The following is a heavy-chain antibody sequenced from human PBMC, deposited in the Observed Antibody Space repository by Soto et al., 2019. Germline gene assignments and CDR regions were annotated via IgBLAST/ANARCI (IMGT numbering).Heavy chain of an antibody. CDR2: INPNSGGT. CDR3: ARDLLSRRGYSGYPLAF. D-gene: IGHD5-12*01. Sequence: GASVKVSGKASGYTFTGYYMHWVRQAPGQGLEWMGWINPNSGGTNYAQKFQGRVTMTRDTSISTAYMELSRLRSDDTAVYYCARDLLSRRGYSGYPLAFWGQGTLVTVSS. J-gene: IGHJ4*02. CDR1: GYTFTGYY. V-gene: IGHV1-2*02.